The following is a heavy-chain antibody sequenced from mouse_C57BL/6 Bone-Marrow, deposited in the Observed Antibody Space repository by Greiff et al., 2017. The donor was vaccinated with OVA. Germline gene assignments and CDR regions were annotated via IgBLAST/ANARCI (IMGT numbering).Heavy chain of an antibody. CDR1: GYSITSGYY. J-gene: IGHJ2*01. V-gene: IGHV3-6*01. Sequence: EVKVEESGPGLVKPSQSLSLTCSVTGYSITSGYYWNWIRQFPGNKLEWMGYISYDGSNNYNPSLKNRISITRDTSKNQFFLKLNSVTTEDTATYYCARRGYYGSSYDYWGQGTTLTVSS. CDR3: ARRGYYGSSYDY. D-gene: IGHD1-1*01. CDR2: ISYDGSN.